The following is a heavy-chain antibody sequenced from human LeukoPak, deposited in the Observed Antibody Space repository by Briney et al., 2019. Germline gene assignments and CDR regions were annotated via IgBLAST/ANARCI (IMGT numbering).Heavy chain of an antibody. Sequence: GGSLRLSCAASGFTFSSFAMSWVRQAPGKGLEWVSAISGSGTSTYYADSVKGRFTISRDNSKNTLYLQMNSLTAEDTAVYYCAKGDSSGYYGLFDYWGQGTLVTVSS. V-gene: IGHV3-23*01. CDR2: ISGSGTST. D-gene: IGHD3-22*01. CDR3: AKGDSSGYYGLFDY. CDR1: GFTFSSFA. J-gene: IGHJ4*02.